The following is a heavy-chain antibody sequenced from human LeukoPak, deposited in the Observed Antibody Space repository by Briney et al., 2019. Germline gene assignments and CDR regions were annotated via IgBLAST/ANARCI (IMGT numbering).Heavy chain of an antibody. V-gene: IGHV4-4*07. Sequence: SETLSLTRTVSGGSISSYYWSWIRQPAGKGLEWIGRIYTSGSTNYNPSLKSRVTMSVDTSKNQFSLKLSSVTAADTAVYYCARDPYYYDSSGYPHYFDYWGQGTLVTVSS. CDR2: IYTSGST. CDR1: GGSISSYY. D-gene: IGHD3-22*01. J-gene: IGHJ4*02. CDR3: ARDPYYYDSSGYPHYFDY.